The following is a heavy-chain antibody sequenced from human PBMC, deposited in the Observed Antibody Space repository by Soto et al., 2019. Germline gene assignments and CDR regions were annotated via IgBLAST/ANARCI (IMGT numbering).Heavy chain of an antibody. CDR1: GFTFSSYA. Sequence: GVSLRLSCAASGFTFSSYAMSWVRQAPGKGLEWVSAISGSGGSTYYADSVKGRFTISRDNSKNTLYLQMNSLRAEDTAVYYCAIFDFWSGYSSIYYYYYGMDVWGQGTTVTVSS. V-gene: IGHV3-23*01. J-gene: IGHJ6*02. CDR3: AIFDFWSGYSSIYYYYYGMDV. CDR2: ISGSGGST. D-gene: IGHD3-3*01.